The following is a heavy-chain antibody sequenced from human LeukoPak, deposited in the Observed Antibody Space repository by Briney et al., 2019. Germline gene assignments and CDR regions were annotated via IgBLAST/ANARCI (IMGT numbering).Heavy chain of an antibody. CDR2: ISGSGGST. Sequence: GGSLRLSCAASGFTFSSYAMSSVSQAPGKGLEWVLAISGSGGSTYYADSVKGRFTISRDNSKNTLYLQMNSLRAEDTAVYYCAKNLGASCYSPPDYWGQGTLVTVSS. CDR1: GFTFSSYA. V-gene: IGHV3-23*01. J-gene: IGHJ4*02. CDR3: AKNLGASCYSPPDY. D-gene: IGHD2-2*02.